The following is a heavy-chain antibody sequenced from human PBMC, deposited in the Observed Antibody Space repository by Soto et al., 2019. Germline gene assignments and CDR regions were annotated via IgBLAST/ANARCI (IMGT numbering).Heavy chain of an antibody. D-gene: IGHD6-13*01. V-gene: IGHV4-39*01. CDR1: GGSISGSTYY. Sequence: SETLSLTCTVSGGSISGSTYYWGWIRQPPGKGLEWIGNIYYSGSTYYNPSLKSRVTISVDTSKNQFSLKLSSVTAADTAVYYCARNMGGRSSGSWYHLDFWGQGTLVTVSS. CDR3: ARNMGGRSSGSWYHLDF. J-gene: IGHJ4*02. CDR2: IYYSGST.